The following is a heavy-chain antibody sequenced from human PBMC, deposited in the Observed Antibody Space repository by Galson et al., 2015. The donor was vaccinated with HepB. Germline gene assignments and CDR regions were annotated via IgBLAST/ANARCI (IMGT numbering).Heavy chain of an antibody. CDR2: ISAYNGNT. Sequence: SVKVSCKASGYTFTSYGISWVRQAPGQGLEWMGWISAYNGNTSYAQKLQGRVTMTTDTSTSTAYMELRSLRSDDTAVYYCARRDCSGGSCYFDYWGQGTLVTVSS. V-gene: IGHV1-18*01. CDR1: GYTFTSYG. J-gene: IGHJ4*02. D-gene: IGHD2-15*01. CDR3: ARRDCSGGSCYFDY.